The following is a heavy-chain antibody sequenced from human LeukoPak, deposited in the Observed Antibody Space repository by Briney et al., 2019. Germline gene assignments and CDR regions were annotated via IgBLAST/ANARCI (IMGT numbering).Heavy chain of an antibody. CDR1: GFTFSSYW. J-gene: IGHJ4*02. CDR2: ISSRGNYI. CDR3: ARLTYSSSPPDY. D-gene: IGHD6-13*01. V-gene: IGHV3-21*01. Sequence: GGSLRLSCAASGFTFSSYWMHWVRQAPGKGLEWVSSISSRGNYIYYADSVKGRFTISRDNAKNSLYLQMNSLRAEDTAVFYCARLTYSSSPPDYWGQGTLVTVSS.